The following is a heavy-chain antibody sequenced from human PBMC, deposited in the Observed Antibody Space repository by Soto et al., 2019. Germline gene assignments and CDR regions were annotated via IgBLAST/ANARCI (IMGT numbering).Heavy chain of an antibody. Sequence: HPGGSLRLCCAASGFTFDDYAMHWVRQAPGKGLEWVSGISWNSGSIGYADSVKGRFTISRDNAKNSLYLQMNSLRAEDTALCYCAKASGTTINYYYGMDVWGQGTTVTVSS. D-gene: IGHD1-1*01. V-gene: IGHV3-9*01. CDR1: GFTFDDYA. CDR2: ISWNSGSI. J-gene: IGHJ6*02. CDR3: AKASGTTINYYYGMDV.